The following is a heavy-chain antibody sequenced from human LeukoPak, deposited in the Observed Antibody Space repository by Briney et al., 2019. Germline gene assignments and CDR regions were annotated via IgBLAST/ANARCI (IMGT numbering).Heavy chain of an antibody. Sequence: LPGGALRLSCAASEFTFSTYCMHWVRQAPGKGLVWVSRINSDGTNTDYADSVKGRFTISRDNAKNTLYMQMNSLRAEDTAVYYCAKGFVSVRGVIAHWGQGTLVTVSS. D-gene: IGHD3-10*01. CDR2: INSDGTNT. CDR3: AKGFVSVRGVIAH. V-gene: IGHV3-74*01. J-gene: IGHJ4*02. CDR1: EFTFSTYC.